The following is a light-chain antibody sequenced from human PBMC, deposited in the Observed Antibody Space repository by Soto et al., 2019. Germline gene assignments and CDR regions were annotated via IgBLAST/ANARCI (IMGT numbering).Light chain of an antibody. CDR1: QSVSSD. CDR2: GAS. Sequence: EIVITQSPATLSVSPGERATLSCRASQSVSSDLAWYHQKPGQAPRLLIYGASTRATEIPARFSGSGSGTEFTLTINSLQSEDFAVYYCQQYNNWPRTFGQGTKVDIK. CDR3: QQYNNWPRT. V-gene: IGKV3-15*01. J-gene: IGKJ1*01.